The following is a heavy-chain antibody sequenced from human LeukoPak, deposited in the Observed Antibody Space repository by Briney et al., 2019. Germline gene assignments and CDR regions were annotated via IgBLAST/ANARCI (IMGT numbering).Heavy chain of an antibody. V-gene: IGHV3-48*04. J-gene: IGHJ4*02. CDR2: ISSSGSTI. CDR1: GFTFSSYS. Sequence: PGGSLRLSCAASGFTFSSYSMNWVRQAPGKGLEWVSYISSSGSTIYYADSVKGRFTISRGNAKNSLYLQMNSLRAEDTAVYYCARDSATIRGFDYWGQGTLVTVSS. D-gene: IGHD5-24*01. CDR3: ARDSATIRGFDY.